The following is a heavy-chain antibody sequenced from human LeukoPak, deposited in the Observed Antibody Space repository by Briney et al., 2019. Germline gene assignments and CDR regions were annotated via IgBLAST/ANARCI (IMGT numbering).Heavy chain of an antibody. Sequence: SETLSLTCTVAGGSISSGSYYWNWIRQPAGKGLEWIGRIYTSGSTNYNPSLKSRVTISVDTSKNQFSLKLSSVTAADTAVYYCARETLKWELLPNWFDPWGQGTLVTVSS. D-gene: IGHD1-26*01. CDR1: GGSISSGSYY. J-gene: IGHJ5*02. CDR3: ARETLKWELLPNWFDP. V-gene: IGHV4-61*02. CDR2: IYTSGST.